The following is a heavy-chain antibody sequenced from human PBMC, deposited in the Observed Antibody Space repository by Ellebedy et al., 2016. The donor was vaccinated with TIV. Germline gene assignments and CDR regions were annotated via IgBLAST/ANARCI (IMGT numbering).Heavy chain of an antibody. CDR3: ARGACADCFVIDS. Sequence: GGSLRLSCAASGFTFSSYSMHWVRQAPGKGLEWISYIHATSETMYSKNSLYLQMNSLRAEDTAFYYCARGACADCFVIDSWGQGTLVTVSS. CDR1: GFTFSSYS. CDR2: IHATSETM. D-gene: IGHD2-21*02. V-gene: IGHV3-21*05. J-gene: IGHJ4*02.